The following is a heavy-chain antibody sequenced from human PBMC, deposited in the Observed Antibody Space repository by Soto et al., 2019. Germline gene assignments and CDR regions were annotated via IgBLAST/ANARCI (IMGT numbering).Heavy chain of an antibody. J-gene: IGHJ4*02. CDR2: IIPIGGTP. CDR1: GRTFNNYA. Sequence: GASVKVSCKASGRTFNNYAISWVRQAPGIGFEWLGVIIPIGGTPEHAQKFQGRVTISADESTDTAYMELSSLRSEDTAVYYCATNYYDGSGHYFIFEHWGQGTLVTV. D-gene: IGHD3-22*01. CDR3: ATNYYDGSGHYFIFEH. V-gene: IGHV1-69*13.